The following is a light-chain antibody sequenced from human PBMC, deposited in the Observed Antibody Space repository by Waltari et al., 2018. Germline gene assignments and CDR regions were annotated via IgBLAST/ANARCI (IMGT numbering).Light chain of an antibody. J-gene: IGLJ2*01. V-gene: IGLV3-21*02. CDR2: YDS. CDR3: RVWDSSINHAV. CDR1: SIGSNS. Sequence: SYVLTQPPSVSVAPGQTATITCGGDSIGSNSVHWYQQKPGQSPVMVVYYDSGRPPGIPERFSGSSSGNTATLTIRRVEAGDEADYYCRVWDSSINHAVFGEGTKLTVL.